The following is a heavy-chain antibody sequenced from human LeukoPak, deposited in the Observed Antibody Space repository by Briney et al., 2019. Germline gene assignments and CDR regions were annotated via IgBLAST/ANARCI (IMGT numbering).Heavy chain of an antibody. CDR2: ITSSSSTI. V-gene: IGHV3-48*01. CDR3: ARSGTYAYFDY. Sequence: GGSLRLSCAASGFTFSIYSVSWVRQAPGKGLEWVSYITSSSSTIYYADSVKGRFTISRDNAKNSLYLQMNSLRAEDTAVYYCARSGTYAYFDYWGQGTLVTVSS. D-gene: IGHD1-26*01. J-gene: IGHJ4*02. CDR1: GFTFSIYS.